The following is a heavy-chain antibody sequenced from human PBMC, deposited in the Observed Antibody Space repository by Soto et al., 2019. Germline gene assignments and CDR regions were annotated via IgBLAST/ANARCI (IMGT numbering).Heavy chain of an antibody. J-gene: IGHJ4*02. CDR3: ASVTFGGIVLAH. V-gene: IGHV4-59*01. CDR1: AASFSNYY. Sequence: QVQLQESGPGLVKPSETLSLTCTVSAASFSNYYWTWIRHPPGKGLEWIGYIYFNVNTKYNPSLGGRLTISIDTSKKEFSLKLTSVTAADAAVYYCASVTFGGIVLAHWGQGTLVTVSS. D-gene: IGHD3-16*01. CDR2: IYFNVNT.